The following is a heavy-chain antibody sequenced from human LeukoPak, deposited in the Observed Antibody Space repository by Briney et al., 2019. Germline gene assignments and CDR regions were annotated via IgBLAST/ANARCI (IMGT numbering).Heavy chain of an antibody. CDR3: ARNGYYSVDY. CDR1: GGSITSNW. D-gene: IGHD4-17*01. J-gene: IGHJ4*02. V-gene: IGHV4-4*02. Sequence: SETLSPTCLVSGGSITSNWWSWVRQPPGKGLEWIGEIYHSGSTTYNPSLKSRVTMSIDTSKTQFSLKLSSVTAADTAVYYCARNGYYSVDYWGQGTLVTVSS. CDR2: IYHSGST.